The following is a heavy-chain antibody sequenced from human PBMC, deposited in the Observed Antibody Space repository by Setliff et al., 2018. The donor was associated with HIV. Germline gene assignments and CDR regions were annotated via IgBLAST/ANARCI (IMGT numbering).Heavy chain of an antibody. Sequence: SETLSLTCDVSGFSISSRYYWGWIRQSPGKGLEWIGNIYHTGSSYYNPSLKSRVTISVDTSKNQFSLKLSSVTAADTAVFYCARGGADSYYPRPLDVWGKGTTVTVSS. CDR1: GFSISSRYY. CDR2: IYHTGSS. J-gene: IGHJ6*04. CDR3: ARGGADSYYPRPLDV. V-gene: IGHV4-38-2*01. D-gene: IGHD3-10*01.